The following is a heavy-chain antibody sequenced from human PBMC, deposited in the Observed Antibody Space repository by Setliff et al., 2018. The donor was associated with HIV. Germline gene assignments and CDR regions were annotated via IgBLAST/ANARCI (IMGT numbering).Heavy chain of an antibody. CDR1: GGSISSGTYY. CDR2: IYTDGST. CDR3: AMLDTSDYFRNNWFDS. D-gene: IGHD3-22*01. V-gene: IGHV4-61*09. J-gene: IGHJ5*01. Sequence: SETLSLTCTVSGGSISSGTYYWGWIRQPAGKGLEWIGHIYTDGSTNFNPSLRSRVTISADTPKNQLSLKLTSVTAADTAVYYCAMLDTSDYFRNNWFDSWAREPWSPSPQ.